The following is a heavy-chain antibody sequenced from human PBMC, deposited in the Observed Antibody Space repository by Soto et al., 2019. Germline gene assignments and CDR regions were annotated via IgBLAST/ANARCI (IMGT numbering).Heavy chain of an antibody. CDR1: GGSISSSSYY. D-gene: IGHD2-8*01. V-gene: IGHV4-39*01. CDR2: IYYSGST. CDR3: ARNQADCTNGVCYNYYYYYMDV. J-gene: IGHJ6*03. Sequence: SETLSLTCTVSGGSISSSSYYWGWIRQPPGKGLEWIGSIYYSGSTYYNPSLKSRVTISVDTSKNQFSLKLSSVTAADTAVYYCARNQADCTNGVCYNYYYYYMDVWGKGTTVTVSS.